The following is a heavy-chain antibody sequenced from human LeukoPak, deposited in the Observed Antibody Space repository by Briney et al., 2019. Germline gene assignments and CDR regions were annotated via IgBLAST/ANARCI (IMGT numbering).Heavy chain of an antibody. Sequence: PGGSLRLSCAASGFTFSNYGIHWVRRAPGKGLEWVALIWNDGTTKYYADSVKGRFTISRDNSKSTLYLQMNSLRAEDTAVYYCARVGATRRVPYDYWGQGTLVTVSS. CDR3: ARVGATRRVPYDY. CDR1: GFTFSNYG. V-gene: IGHV3-33*01. J-gene: IGHJ4*02. D-gene: IGHD1-26*01. CDR2: IWNDGTTK.